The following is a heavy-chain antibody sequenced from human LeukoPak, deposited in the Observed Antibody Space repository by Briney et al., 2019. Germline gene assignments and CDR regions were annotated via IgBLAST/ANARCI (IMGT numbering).Heavy chain of an antibody. CDR3: AAGVDFWSGYYFDY. Sequence: SETLSLTCTVSDYSIRSVYYWGWIRQFPGKGLEWIGSIYQTGSTYYNPSLENRVTISVDTSRNQFSLKLSSVTAADTAVYYCAAGVDFWSGYYFDYWGQGTLVTVSS. J-gene: IGHJ4*02. D-gene: IGHD3-3*01. CDR2: IYQTGST. CDR1: DYSIRSVYY. V-gene: IGHV4-38-2*02.